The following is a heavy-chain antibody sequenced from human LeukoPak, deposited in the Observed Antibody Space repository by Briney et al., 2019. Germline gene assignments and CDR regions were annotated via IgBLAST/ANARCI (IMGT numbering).Heavy chain of an antibody. CDR3: AKGGKGFPLGLRFDS. J-gene: IGHJ4*02. V-gene: IGHV4-4*07. CDR2: IHTSGIT. Sequence: TSETLSLTCTVSGGSISSYYWSWIRQPAGKGLEWIGRIHTSGITNYNSPLKSRVTMSVDTSKKQFSLKLTSVTAADTAVYYCAKGGKGFPLGLRFDSWGQGTLVSVSS. D-gene: IGHD2-21*01. CDR1: GGSISSYY.